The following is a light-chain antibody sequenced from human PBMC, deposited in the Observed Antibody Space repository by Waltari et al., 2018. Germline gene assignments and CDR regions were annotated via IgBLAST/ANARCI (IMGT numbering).Light chain of an antibody. Sequence: DIQMTQSPSSVSASVGDRVSISCRASQDVRTWLAWYQQKPGKPPNLLIYGSSTLQSGFPSRFSGSGSGTDFTLTINGLQPEDFASYFCQQTDSFPLTFGGGTKVEIK. CDR2: GSS. J-gene: IGKJ4*01. CDR1: QDVRTW. V-gene: IGKV1-12*01. CDR3: QQTDSFPLT.